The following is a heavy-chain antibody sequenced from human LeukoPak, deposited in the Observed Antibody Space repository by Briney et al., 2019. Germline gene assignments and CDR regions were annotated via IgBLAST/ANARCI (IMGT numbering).Heavy chain of an antibody. V-gene: IGHV3-7*01. J-gene: IGHJ4*02. Sequence: GGSLRLSCVGSGFSFSNYWMSWVRQAPGKGLEWVANVKQDGSEQYYVDSVKGRFTISRDNAKNSLYLQMNSLRAEDTAVYYCARDSPLGVNPWDYKGGDYFDYWGQGTLVTVSS. D-gene: IGHD4-4*01. CDR3: ARDSPLGVNPWDYKGGDYFDY. CDR1: GFSFSNYW. CDR2: VKQDGSEQ.